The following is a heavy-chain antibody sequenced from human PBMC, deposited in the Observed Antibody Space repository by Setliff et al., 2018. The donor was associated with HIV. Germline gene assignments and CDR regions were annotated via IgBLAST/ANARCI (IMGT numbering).Heavy chain of an antibody. CDR3: TLLSLSTNKKWKTFDY. Sequence: ASVKVSCKVSGYSLTDLSIHWVRQAPGEGLEWVGGFDPEHGKTVYAQNFQGRVRMAGDTSADTAYMDLSSLRSEDTAIYYCTLLSLSTNKKWKTFDYWGQGTLVTV. CDR1: GYSLTDLS. CDR2: FDPEHGKT. J-gene: IGHJ4*02. V-gene: IGHV1-24*01. D-gene: IGHD1-26*01.